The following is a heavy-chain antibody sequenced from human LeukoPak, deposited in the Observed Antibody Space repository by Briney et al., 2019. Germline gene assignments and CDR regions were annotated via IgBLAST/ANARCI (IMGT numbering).Heavy chain of an antibody. J-gene: IGHJ4*02. Sequence: GGSLRLSCAASGFTFSSYEMNRVRQAPGKGLEWVSKISSSGSTINYADSVKGRFTISRDNAKNSLYLQTNSLRAEDTAVYYCARVLYLYGSSSARFDYWGQGTLVTVSS. CDR2: ISSSGSTI. V-gene: IGHV3-48*03. CDR3: ARVLYLYGSSSARFDY. CDR1: GFTFSSYE. D-gene: IGHD6-6*01.